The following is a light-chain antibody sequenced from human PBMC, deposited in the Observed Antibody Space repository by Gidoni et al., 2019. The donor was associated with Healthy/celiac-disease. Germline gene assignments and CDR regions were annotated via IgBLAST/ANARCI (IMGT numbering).Light chain of an antibody. CDR2: DDS. V-gene: IGLV3-21*02. Sequence: SSVLTQPPSVSVAPGQTARITCGGNNIGSKSVHWYQQKPGQAPVLVVYDDSDRPSGIPGRFSGSNSGNTATLTISRVEAGDEADYYCQVWDSSSDHPGVVFGGGTKLTVL. J-gene: IGLJ2*01. CDR1: NIGSKS. CDR3: QVWDSSSDHPGVV.